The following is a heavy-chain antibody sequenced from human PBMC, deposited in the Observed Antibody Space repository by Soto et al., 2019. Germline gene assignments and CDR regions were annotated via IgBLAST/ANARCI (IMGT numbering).Heavy chain of an antibody. Sequence: QITLNESGPTVVRPTEPLTLTCRFSGFSLTTSGVGVGWIRQSPGKPPEWLALIYWDDDKRYCASLKSRLTITKDTSKNQVVLTVSDLDPTDTATYYCAHRVLRTVFGLVTTAAIYFDFWGQGTPVAVSS. D-gene: IGHD3-3*01. CDR2: IYWDDDK. CDR1: GFSLTTSGVG. V-gene: IGHV2-5*02. CDR3: AHRVLRTVFGLVTTAAIYFDF. J-gene: IGHJ4*02.